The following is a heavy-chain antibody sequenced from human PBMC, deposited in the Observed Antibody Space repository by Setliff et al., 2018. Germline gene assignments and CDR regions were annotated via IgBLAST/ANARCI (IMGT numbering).Heavy chain of an antibody. J-gene: IGHJ4*02. Sequence: SVKVSCKASGGTFSSYGISWVRQAPGQGLEWMGGTIPIFGTTDYAQKFQGRVTMTKDTSTDTAYMELSSLRSEDTAMYYCAIIGPDSSGYYWIFDYWGQGTLVTVSS. CDR1: GGTFSSYG. CDR3: AIIGPDSSGYYWIFDY. V-gene: IGHV1-69*05. D-gene: IGHD3-22*01. CDR2: TIPIFGTT.